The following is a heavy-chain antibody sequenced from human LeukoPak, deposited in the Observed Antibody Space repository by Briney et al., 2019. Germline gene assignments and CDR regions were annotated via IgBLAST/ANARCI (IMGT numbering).Heavy chain of an antibody. D-gene: IGHD1-26*01. CDR1: GMTFSDAW. V-gene: IGHV3-23*01. Sequence: GGSLRLSCAASGMTFSDAWMNWVRQAPGKGLEWVSSITDKGVSTNYADSVKGRFTISRDNSKSTLYLQMSSLRAEDTAVYYCARAGWSWYFDYWGQGTLVTVSS. J-gene: IGHJ4*02. CDR2: ITDKGVST. CDR3: ARAGWSWYFDY.